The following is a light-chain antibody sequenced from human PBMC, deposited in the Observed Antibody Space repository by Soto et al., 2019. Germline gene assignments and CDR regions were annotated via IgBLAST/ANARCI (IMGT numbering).Light chain of an antibody. CDR2: EGS. CDR3: CSYAGSSTFNVV. Sequence: SALTQPASVSGSPGQSITISCTGTSSDVGSYNLVSWYQQHPGKAPKLMIYEGSKRPSGVSNRFSGSKSGNTASLTISGLQAEDEADYCCSYAGSSTFNVVFGGGTQLTVL. CDR1: SSDVGSYNL. V-gene: IGLV2-23*03. J-gene: IGLJ2*01.